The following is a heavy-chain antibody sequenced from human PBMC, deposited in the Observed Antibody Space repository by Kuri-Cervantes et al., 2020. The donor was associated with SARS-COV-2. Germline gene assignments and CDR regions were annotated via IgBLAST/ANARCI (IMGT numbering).Heavy chain of an antibody. CDR1: GGSISSSSYY. CDR3: AKAGYIAAAGAYYYYYMDV. V-gene: IGHV4-39*01. Sequence: SETLSLTCTVSGGSISSSSYYWGWIRQPPGKGLEWIGSIYYSGSTYYNPSLKSRVTISVDTSKNQFSLKLSSVTAADTAVYYCAKAGYIAAAGAYYYYYMDVWGKGTTVTVSS. J-gene: IGHJ6*03. CDR2: IYYSGST. D-gene: IGHD6-13*01.